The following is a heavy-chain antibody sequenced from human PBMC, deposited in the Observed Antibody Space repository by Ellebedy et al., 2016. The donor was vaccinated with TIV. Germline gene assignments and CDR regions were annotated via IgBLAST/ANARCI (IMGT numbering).Heavy chain of an antibody. CDR2: MNPNSGNT. CDR1: GYTFTSYD. J-gene: IGHJ6*02. CDR3: ARETGSGWYYGMDV. Sequence: ASVKVSCKASGYTFTSYDINWVRQATGQGLEWMGWMNPNSGNTGYAQKFQGRVTITRDTSASTAYMELSSLRSEDTAVYYCARETGSGWYYGMDVWGQGTTVTVSS. D-gene: IGHD6-19*01. V-gene: IGHV1-8*01.